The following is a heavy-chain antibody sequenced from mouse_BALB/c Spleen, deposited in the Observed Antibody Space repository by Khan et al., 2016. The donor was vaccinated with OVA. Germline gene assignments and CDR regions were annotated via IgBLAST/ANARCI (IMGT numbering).Heavy chain of an antibody. Sequence: QVQLQQSGAELVRPGTSVKMSCKAAGYTFTNYWIGWVKQRPGHGLEWIGDFFPGGGYTNYNEKFKGKATLTADTSSSPAYMQLNSLTSEDSAINYCARRTAARATWDNIDYWGQGTTLTVSS. V-gene: IGHV1-63*02. D-gene: IGHD3-1*01. CDR3: ARRTAARATWDNIDY. J-gene: IGHJ2*01. CDR1: GYTFTNYW. CDR2: FFPGGGYT.